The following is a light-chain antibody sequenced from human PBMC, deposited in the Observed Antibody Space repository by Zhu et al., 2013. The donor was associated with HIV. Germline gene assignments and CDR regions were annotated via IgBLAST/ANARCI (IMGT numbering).Light chain of an antibody. Sequence: DIQMTQSPSSLSASVGDRVTIACRASQGISNYLAWYQQKPGKAANLLIYAASTLSSEVPSRFSGSGSGTDFTLTISSLQPEDVATYYCQKYHSAPFTFGPGTKVDLK. J-gene: IGKJ3*01. CDR2: AAS. CDR3: QKYHSAPFT. CDR1: QGISNY. V-gene: IGKV1-27*01.